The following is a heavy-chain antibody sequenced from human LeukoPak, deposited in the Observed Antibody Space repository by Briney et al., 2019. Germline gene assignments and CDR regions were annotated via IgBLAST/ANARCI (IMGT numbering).Heavy chain of an antibody. J-gene: IGHJ4*02. Sequence: PGWSLRLSCAASGFTFSTYWMHWVRQAPGRGLVWVSRISGDGSSTSYADSVKGRFTISRDNAKNPVFLQMNSLRVDDTAVYYCTSGYASGSPDYWGQGTLVTVSS. D-gene: IGHD3-10*01. CDR3: TSGYASGSPDY. CDR1: GFTFSTYW. CDR2: ISGDGSST. V-gene: IGHV3-74*01.